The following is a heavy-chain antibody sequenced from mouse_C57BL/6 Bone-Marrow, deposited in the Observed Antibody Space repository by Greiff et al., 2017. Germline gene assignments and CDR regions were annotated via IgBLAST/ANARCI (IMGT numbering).Heavy chain of an antibody. CDR2: IRNKANGYTT. Sequence: EVQGVESGGGLVQPGGSLSLSCAASGFTFTDYYMSWVRQPPGTALEWLGFIRNKANGYTTEYSASVKGRFTISRDTSQSILYLQMNDLRAEDSSTYYCASDMAYWGQGTLVTVSA. V-gene: IGHV7-3*01. J-gene: IGHJ3*01. CDR3: ASDMAY. CDR1: GFTFTDYY.